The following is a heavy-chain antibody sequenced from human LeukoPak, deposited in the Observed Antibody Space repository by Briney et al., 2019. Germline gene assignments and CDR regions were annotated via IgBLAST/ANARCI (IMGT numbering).Heavy chain of an antibody. CDR1: GFTFSNYW. V-gene: IGHV3-30*18. CDR3: AKDSFYSSSWYYYYYGMDV. CDR2: ISHDGSNK. J-gene: IGHJ6*02. D-gene: IGHD6-13*01. Sequence: GGSLRLSCGASGFTFSNYWMSWVRQAPGKGLEWVAVISHDGSNKYYADSVKGRFTISRDNSKNTLYLQMNSLRAEDTAVYYCAKDSFYSSSWYYYYYGMDVWGQGTTVTVSS.